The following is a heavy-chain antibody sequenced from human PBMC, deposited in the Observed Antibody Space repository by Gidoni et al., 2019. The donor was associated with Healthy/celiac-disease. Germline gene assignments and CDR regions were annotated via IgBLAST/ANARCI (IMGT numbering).Heavy chain of an antibody. CDR2: FDPEDGDT. D-gene: IGHD6-13*01. Sequence: QVQLVQSGAEVKKPGASGKVSGKVSGYTLTELSMHWVRQAPGKGLEWMGGFDPEDGDTIYAQKFQGRVTMTEDTSTDTAYMELSSLRSEDTAVYYCATVGGIAAAGHPDWFDPWGQGTLVTVSS. V-gene: IGHV1-24*01. CDR3: ATVGGIAAAGHPDWFDP. CDR1: GYTLTELS. J-gene: IGHJ5*02.